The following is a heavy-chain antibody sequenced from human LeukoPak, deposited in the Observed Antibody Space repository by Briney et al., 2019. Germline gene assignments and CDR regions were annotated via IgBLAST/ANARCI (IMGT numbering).Heavy chain of an antibody. CDR1: GFTFSSCA. Sequence: GGSLRLSCAASGFTFSSCAMSWVRQAPGKGLEWVSVIYSGGSTYYADSVKGRFTISRDNSKNTLYLQMNSLRAEDTAVYYCARGDGYTSYYFDYWGQGTLVTVSS. D-gene: IGHD5-24*01. V-gene: IGHV3-66*01. CDR3: ARGDGYTSYYFDY. J-gene: IGHJ4*02. CDR2: IYSGGST.